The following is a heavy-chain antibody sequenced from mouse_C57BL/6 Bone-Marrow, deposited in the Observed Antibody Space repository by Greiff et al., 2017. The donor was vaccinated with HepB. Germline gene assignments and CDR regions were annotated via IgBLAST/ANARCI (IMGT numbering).Heavy chain of an antibody. CDR3: ARCYYGSSYFAY. V-gene: IGHV1-81*01. CDR1: GYTFTSYG. Sequence: QLKESGAELARPGASVKLSCKASGYTFTSYGISWVKQRTGQGLEWIGEIYPRSGNTYYNEKFKGKATLTADKSSSTAYMELRSLTSEDSAVYFCARCYYGSSYFAYWGQGTLVTVSA. J-gene: IGHJ3*01. CDR2: IYPRSGNT. D-gene: IGHD1-1*01.